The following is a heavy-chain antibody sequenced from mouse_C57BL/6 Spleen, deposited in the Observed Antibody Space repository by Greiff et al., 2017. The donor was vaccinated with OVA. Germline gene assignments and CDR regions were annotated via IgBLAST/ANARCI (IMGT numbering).Heavy chain of an antibody. Sequence: VQLQQPGAELVRPGSSVKLSCKASGYTFTSYWMDWVKQRPGQGLEWIGNIYPSDSETHYNQKFKDKATLTVDKSSSTAYMQLSSLTSEDSAVYYCAREDNYYVSSYGDYAMDYWGQGTSVTVSS. CDR3: AREDNYYVSSYGDYAMDY. D-gene: IGHD1-1*01. CDR2: IYPSDSET. V-gene: IGHV1-61*01. J-gene: IGHJ4*01. CDR1: GYTFTSYW.